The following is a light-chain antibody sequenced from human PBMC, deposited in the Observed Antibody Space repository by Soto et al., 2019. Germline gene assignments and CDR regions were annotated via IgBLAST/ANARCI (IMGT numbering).Light chain of an antibody. J-gene: IGLJ1*01. CDR3: TSFTSSTPYV. CDR1: SSDVGGYNY. CDR2: EVS. V-gene: IGLV2-14*01. Sequence: QSALTQPASVSGSPGQSITISCTGTSSDVGGYNYVCWYQHHPGKAPKLIISEVSNRPSGVSDRLSGSKSGNTASLTISGLQPEDEADYYCTSFTSSTPYVFGTGTKVTVL.